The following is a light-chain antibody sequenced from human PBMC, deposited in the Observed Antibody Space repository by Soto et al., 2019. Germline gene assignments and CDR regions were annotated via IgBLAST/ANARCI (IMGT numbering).Light chain of an antibody. CDR1: QGISNF. CDR2: AAS. Sequence: IHLTQAPSFLSASVGDRVTITFRARQGISNFLAWYQQKPGKAPKLLIYAASTLQSGVPSRFSGSGSGTEFTLTISSLQPEDFATYYCQQLNSYLFTFGPGTKVDIK. V-gene: IGKV1-9*01. J-gene: IGKJ3*01. CDR3: QQLNSYLFT.